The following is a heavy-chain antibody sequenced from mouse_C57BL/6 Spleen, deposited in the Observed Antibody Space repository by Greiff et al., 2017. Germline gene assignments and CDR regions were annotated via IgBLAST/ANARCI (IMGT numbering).Heavy chain of an antibody. CDR2: IDPSDSET. Sequence: QVQLQQSGAELVRPGSSVKLSCKASGYTFTSYWMHWVKQRPIQGLDWIGNIDPSDSETNYNQKFKDKATLTVDKSSSTAYMQLSSLTSADSSVYYCARDYVSRHWNFDDWGKGTAVTVSS. V-gene: IGHV1-52*01. D-gene: IGHD1-1*01. CDR3: ARDYVSRHWNFDD. J-gene: IGHJ1*03. CDR1: GYTFTSYW.